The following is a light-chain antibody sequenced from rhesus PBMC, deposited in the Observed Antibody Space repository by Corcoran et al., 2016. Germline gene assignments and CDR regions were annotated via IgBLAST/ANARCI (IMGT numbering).Light chain of an antibody. CDR1: QDITND. CDR2: EAS. CDR3: QHYYSTPYS. J-gene: IGKJ2*01. Sequence: GDRVTITCRASQDITNDLAWYQQRPGETPKVLLYEASSLQSGIPSRFSGSGSGTDFTLTISSLQSEDFATYYCQHYYSTPYSFGQGTKVEIK. V-gene: IGKV1-33*02.